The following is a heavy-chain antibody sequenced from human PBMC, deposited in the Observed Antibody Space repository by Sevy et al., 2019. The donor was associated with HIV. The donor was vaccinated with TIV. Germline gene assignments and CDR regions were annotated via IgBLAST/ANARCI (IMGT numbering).Heavy chain of an antibody. CDR2: IKHDGSEK. V-gene: IGHV3-7*01. D-gene: IGHD6-19*01. J-gene: IGHJ3*02. CDR1: GFTFSSYW. Sequence: GGSLRLSCAASGFTFSSYWMSWVRQAPGKGLEWVANIKHDGSEKYYVDSVKGRFTISRDNAKNSLYLQMNSLRAEDTAVYYCARETYSSGYPAAFDIWGQGTMVTVSS. CDR3: ARETYSSGYPAAFDI.